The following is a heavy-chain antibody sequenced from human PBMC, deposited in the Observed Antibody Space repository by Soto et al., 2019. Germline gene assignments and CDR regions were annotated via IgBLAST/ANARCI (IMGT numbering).Heavy chain of an antibody. CDR1: GFSLSTSGVG. J-gene: IGHJ6*02. CDR2: IYWDDDE. D-gene: IGHD2-15*01. V-gene: IGHV2-5*05. Sequence: QITLKESGPTLVKPTQTLTLTCTFSGFSLSTSGVGVAWIRQSPGKALEWLALIYWDDDERYGPSLKTRLTITKDTSKNQVVLTMTNMDPVDTATYYCAHKGGRGAGMDGWGQGTTVTVSS. CDR3: AHKGGRGAGMDG.